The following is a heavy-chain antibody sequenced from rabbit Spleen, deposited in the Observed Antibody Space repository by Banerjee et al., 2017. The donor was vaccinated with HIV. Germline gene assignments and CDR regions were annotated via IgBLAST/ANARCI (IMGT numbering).Heavy chain of an antibody. CDR1: GFDISKYG. CDR2: IASGGDT. V-gene: IGHV1S29*01. Sequence: QEQLVESGGGLVQPGGSLKLSCTVSGFDISKYGVTWVRQAPGKGLEYIGTIASGGDTYYATWANGRFTISRENTQNTVSLQMNSLTAADTATYFCARSLFKYSSSSVYAVAFDLWGQGTLVTVS. J-gene: IGHJ4*01. CDR3: ARSLFKYSSSSVYAVAFDL. D-gene: IGHD1-1*01.